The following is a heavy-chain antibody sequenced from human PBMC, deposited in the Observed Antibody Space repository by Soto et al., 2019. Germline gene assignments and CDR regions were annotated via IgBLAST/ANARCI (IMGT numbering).Heavy chain of an antibody. CDR3: AGEVAAAGTNYGMDV. J-gene: IGHJ6*02. Sequence: PSQTLSLTCVGSGDTVSSNSVAWNWVRQSPSRGLEWLGRTYYRSRWYSDYAVSVRSRIDINADTSKNQVSLKLSSVTAADSAVYYCAGEVAAAGTNYGMDVWGQGTTVTVSS. CDR1: GDTVSSNSVA. D-gene: IGHD6-25*01. CDR2: TYYRSRWYS. V-gene: IGHV6-1*01.